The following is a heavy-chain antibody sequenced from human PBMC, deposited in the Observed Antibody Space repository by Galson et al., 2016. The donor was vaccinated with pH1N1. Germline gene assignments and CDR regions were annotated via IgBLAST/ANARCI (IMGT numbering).Heavy chain of an antibody. CDR3: ATNSIDYYYYYMDA. CDR1: GYLLTELS. V-gene: IGHV1-24*01. CDR2: FTAEDGET. Sequence: SVKVSCKVSGYLLTELSIFWVRQAPGKGLEWMGGFTAEDGETVYAQKLQGRVTMTEDTSTDTAYMELSSLRHEDTAVYYCATNSIDYYYYYMDAWGKGTTVTVSS. J-gene: IGHJ6*03. D-gene: IGHD4-23*01.